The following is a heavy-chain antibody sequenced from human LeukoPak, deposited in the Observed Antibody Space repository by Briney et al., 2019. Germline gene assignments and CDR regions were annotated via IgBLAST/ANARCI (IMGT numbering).Heavy chain of an antibody. J-gene: IGHJ4*02. D-gene: IGHD3-22*01. CDR3: ARDKGDYHTSGSLFVF. V-gene: IGHV3-23*01. Sequence: GGSLRLSCAASGFTFSTYAMSWVRQAPGKGLEWVSAISGSGGSTNYADSVKGRVTVSRDNSKSTLYLQMNSLRAEDTAVYYCARDKGDYHTSGSLFVFGGQGTLVTVSS. CDR2: ISGSGGST. CDR1: GFTFSTYA.